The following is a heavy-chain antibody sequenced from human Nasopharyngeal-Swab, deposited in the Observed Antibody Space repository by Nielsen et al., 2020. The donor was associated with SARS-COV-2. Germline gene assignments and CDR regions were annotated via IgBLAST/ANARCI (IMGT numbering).Heavy chain of an antibody. CDR2: INHSGST. CDR3: ARGVSPPDYGGNFVYDY. V-gene: IGHV4-34*01. D-gene: IGHD4-23*01. Sequence: SETLSLTCAVYGGSFSGYYWSWIRQPPGKGLEWIGEINHSGSTNYNPSLKSRVTISVDTSKNQFSLKLSSVTAADTAVYYCARGVSPPDYGGNFVYDYWGQGTMVTVSS. J-gene: IGHJ4*02. CDR1: GGSFSGYY.